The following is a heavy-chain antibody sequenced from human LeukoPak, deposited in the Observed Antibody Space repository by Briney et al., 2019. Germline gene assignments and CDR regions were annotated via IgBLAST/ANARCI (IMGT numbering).Heavy chain of an antibody. D-gene: IGHD6-19*01. CDR1: GFTFSDYW. V-gene: IGHV3-30*02. Sequence: GGSLRLSCAASGFTFSDYWMHWVRQAPGKGLEWVAFIRYDGSIKYYADSVKGRFTISRDNSRNTLYLQMNYMRAEDTAVYYCAKDIGAVAGTHYFDYWGQGTLVTVS. CDR2: IRYDGSIK. J-gene: IGHJ4*02. CDR3: AKDIGAVAGTHYFDY.